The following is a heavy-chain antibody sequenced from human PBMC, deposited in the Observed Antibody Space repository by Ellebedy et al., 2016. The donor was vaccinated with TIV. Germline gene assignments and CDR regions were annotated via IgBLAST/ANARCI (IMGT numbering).Heavy chain of an antibody. CDR1: GFTISSYW. CDR3: ATDGSYGDYRSPTHAFEF. V-gene: IGHV3-7*01. Sequence: GESLKISCAAPGFTISSYWMSWVRQAPGKWLEWVANINQDGSEKYYVDSVKGRFTISRDNAKNSLYLQLNSLGADDTAVYYCATDGSYGDYRSPTHAFEFWGQGTMVTVSS. CDR2: INQDGSEK. D-gene: IGHD4-17*01. J-gene: IGHJ3*01.